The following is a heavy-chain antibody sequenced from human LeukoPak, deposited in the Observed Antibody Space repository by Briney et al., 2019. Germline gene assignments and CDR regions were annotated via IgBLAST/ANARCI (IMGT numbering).Heavy chain of an antibody. V-gene: IGHV3-15*01. CDR3: TSHAAFDP. CDR2: IKSKNVGGTT. Sequence: GGSLRLSCAVSGLTLSNVWMNWVRQAPGKGLEWVGRIKSKNVGGTTDYAAPVKGRFTISRDDSKNTVYLQMNSLKIEDTAVYYCTSHAAFDPWGQGTLVTVSS. J-gene: IGHJ5*02. CDR1: GLTLSNVW.